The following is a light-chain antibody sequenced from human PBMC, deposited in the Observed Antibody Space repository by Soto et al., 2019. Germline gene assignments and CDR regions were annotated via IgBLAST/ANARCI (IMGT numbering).Light chain of an antibody. CDR1: SSNIGAVYD. CDR3: QSYDSSLSG. Sequence: QSALTQPPSVSGAPGQRVTISCTGSSSNIGAVYDGHWYQQLPGTAPKLLIYGNSNRPSGVPDRFSGSKSGTSASLAITGLQAEDEADYYCQSYDSSLSGIGTGTKVTVL. V-gene: IGLV1-40*01. CDR2: GNS. J-gene: IGLJ1*01.